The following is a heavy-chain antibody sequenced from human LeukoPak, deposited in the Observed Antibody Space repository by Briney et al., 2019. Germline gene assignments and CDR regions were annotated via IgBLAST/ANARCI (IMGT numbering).Heavy chain of an antibody. CDR3: AKDRSYYDSSGYIYYFDY. J-gene: IGHJ4*02. V-gene: IGHV3-23*01. D-gene: IGHD3-22*01. Sequence: GGSLRLSCVASGFSFSNYGISWVRQAPGKGLEWVSGISGSGVSTYYADSVKGRLTISRDNSKNTLYLQMNSLRAEDTAVYYCAKDRSYYDSSGYIYYFDYWGQGTLVTVSS. CDR2: ISGSGVST. CDR1: GFSFSNYG.